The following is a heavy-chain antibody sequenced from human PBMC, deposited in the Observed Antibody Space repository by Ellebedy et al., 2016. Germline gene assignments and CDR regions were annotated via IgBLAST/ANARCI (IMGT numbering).Heavy chain of an antibody. J-gene: IGHJ5*02. Sequence: GESLKISXAASGFTFSSYSMNWVRQAPGKGLVWVSRITKDGSGASYADSVRGRFTISRDNAKNTLYLQMNSLRPEDTAVYYCANGETWGTPSINPWGQGTLVTVSS. CDR3: ANGETWGTPSINP. CDR2: ITKDGSGA. D-gene: IGHD3-16*01. V-gene: IGHV3-74*01. CDR1: GFTFSSYS.